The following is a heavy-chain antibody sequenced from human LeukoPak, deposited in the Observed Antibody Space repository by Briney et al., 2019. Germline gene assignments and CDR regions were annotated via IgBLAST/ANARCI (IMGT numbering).Heavy chain of an antibody. V-gene: IGHV3-30*19. CDR1: GFTFSRYG. CDR3: ARRPAQYFDS. CDR2: IWYDGSNK. J-gene: IGHJ4*02. Sequence: PGGSLRLSCAASGFTFSRYGMHWARQAPGKGLEWVAVIWYDGSNKYYADSVKGRFTISRDNSNNTLYLQMNTLRPEDTAVYYCARRPAQYFDSWGQGTLVTVSS.